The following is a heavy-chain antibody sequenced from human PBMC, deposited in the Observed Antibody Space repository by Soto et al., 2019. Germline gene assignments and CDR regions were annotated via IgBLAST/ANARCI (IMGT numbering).Heavy chain of an antibody. Sequence: KSSETLSLTCAVYGGSFSGYYWSWIRQPPGKGLEWIGEINHSGSTNYNPSLKSRVTISVDTSKNQFSLKLSSVTAADTAVYYCARGLDIVLMVYASNWFDPWGQGTLVTVSS. CDR2: INHSGST. D-gene: IGHD2-8*01. CDR1: GGSFSGYY. V-gene: IGHV4-34*01. J-gene: IGHJ5*02. CDR3: ARGLDIVLMVYASNWFDP.